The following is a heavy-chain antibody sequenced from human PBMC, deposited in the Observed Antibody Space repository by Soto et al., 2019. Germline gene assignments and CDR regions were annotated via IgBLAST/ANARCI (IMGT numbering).Heavy chain of an antibody. D-gene: IGHD3-16*01. CDR3: ARGGISGASCLFDY. CDR1: GGSISSYY. V-gene: IGHV4-59*01. CDR2: IYYSGST. J-gene: IGHJ4*02. Sequence: SETLSLTCTVSGGSISSYYWSWIRQSPGKGLEWIGYIYYSGSTNYNPSLKSRVTISVDTSKNQFSLKLSSVTAADTAVYHWARGGISGASCLFDYWHQGTLVTVSS.